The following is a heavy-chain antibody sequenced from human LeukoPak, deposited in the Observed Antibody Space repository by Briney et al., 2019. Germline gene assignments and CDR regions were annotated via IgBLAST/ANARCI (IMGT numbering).Heavy chain of an antibody. D-gene: IGHD4-23*01. CDR2: ISSSGSTI. Sequence: PGGSLRLSCAASGFTFSSYEMNRVRQAPGKGLEWVSYISSSGSTIYYADSVKGRFTISRDNARNSLYLQMNSLRAEDTAVYYCAGDYGGKWLDYWGQGTLVTVSS. CDR1: GFTFSSYE. CDR3: AGDYGGKWLDY. J-gene: IGHJ4*02. V-gene: IGHV3-48*03.